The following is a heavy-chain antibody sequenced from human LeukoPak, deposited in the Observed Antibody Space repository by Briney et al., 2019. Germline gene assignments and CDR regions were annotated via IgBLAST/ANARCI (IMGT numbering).Heavy chain of an antibody. J-gene: IGHJ5*01. CDR2: ISYDGSTQ. V-gene: IGHV3-30*01. CDR3: ARDPYDSGWFDY. D-gene: IGHD3-22*01. Sequence: GGSLRLSCAASGFTFRSYSVHWVRQAPGKGPEWVAVISYDGSTQYYADSVKGRFTISRDNSKNKLYLQLNSLRADDTAVYYCARDPYDSGWFDYWGQGTLLTVSS. CDR1: GFTFRSYS.